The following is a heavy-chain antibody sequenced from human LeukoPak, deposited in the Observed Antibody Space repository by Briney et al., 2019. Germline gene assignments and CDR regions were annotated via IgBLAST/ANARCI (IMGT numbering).Heavy chain of an antibody. CDR2: INHSGST. Sequence: SETLSLTCAVYGGSFSGYYWGWIRQPPGKGLEWIGEINHSGSTNYNPSLKSRVTISVDTSKNQFSLKLSSVTAADTAVYYCARGDHTYYYGSGSYYLKYWGQGTLVTVSS. CDR3: ARGDHTYYYGSGSYYLKY. J-gene: IGHJ4*02. V-gene: IGHV4-34*01. D-gene: IGHD3-10*01. CDR1: GGSFSGYY.